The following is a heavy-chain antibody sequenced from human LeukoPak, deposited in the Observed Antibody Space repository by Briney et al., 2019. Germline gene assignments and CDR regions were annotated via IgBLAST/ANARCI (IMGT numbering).Heavy chain of an antibody. J-gene: IGHJ6*03. CDR1: GFTFSSYA. V-gene: IGHV3-30*04. CDR2: ISYDGSNK. Sequence: GRSLRLSCAASGFTFSSYAMHWVRQAPGKGLEWVAVISYDGSNKYYADSVKGRFTISRDNSKNTLYLQMNSLRAEDTAVYYCARSDQFPYYMDVWGKGTTVTVSS. D-gene: IGHD2-2*01. CDR3: ARSDQFPYYMDV.